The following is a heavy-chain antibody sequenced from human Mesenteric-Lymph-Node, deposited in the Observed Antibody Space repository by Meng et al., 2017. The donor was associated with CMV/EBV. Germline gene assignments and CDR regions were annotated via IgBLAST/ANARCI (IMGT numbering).Heavy chain of an antibody. Sequence: GRSLRLSCAASGFTFSSYEMNWVRQAPGKGLGWVSYISSSGSTIYYADSVKGRFTISRDNAKNTLYLQMNSLRAEDTAVYYCARGDPLYYYYYGMDVWGQGTTVTVSS. J-gene: IGHJ6*02. V-gene: IGHV3-48*03. CDR3: ARGDPLYYYYYGMDV. CDR2: ISSSGSTI. CDR1: GFTFSSYE.